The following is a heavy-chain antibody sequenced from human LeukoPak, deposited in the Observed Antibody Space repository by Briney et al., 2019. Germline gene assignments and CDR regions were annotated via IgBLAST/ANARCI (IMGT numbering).Heavy chain of an antibody. CDR3: VTNSIGYCSGGNCYQVSDY. Sequence: SETLSLTCAVSGGSISTNNWWSWVRQPPGKGLEWIGEIHYGGSSNYNPSLKSRVTILVDKSKNQFSLNLSSVTAADTAVYYCVTNSIGYCSGGNCYQVSDYWGQGTLVTVSS. CDR2: IHYGGSS. D-gene: IGHD2-15*01. J-gene: IGHJ4*02. V-gene: IGHV4-4*02. CDR1: GGSISTNNW.